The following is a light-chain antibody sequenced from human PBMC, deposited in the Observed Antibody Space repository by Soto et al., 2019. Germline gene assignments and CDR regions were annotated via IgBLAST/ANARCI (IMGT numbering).Light chain of an antibody. V-gene: IGKV1-9*01. CDR2: AAS. Sequence: DIQLTQSPSFLSASVGDRVTITCRASQAISSYLAWYQQEPGKAPKLLIYAASTVQRGVPSRFSGSGSGTEFTLTISSLQPEDFATYYCQQFNSYPLTFGGGTKVESK. CDR3: QQFNSYPLT. J-gene: IGKJ4*01. CDR1: QAISSY.